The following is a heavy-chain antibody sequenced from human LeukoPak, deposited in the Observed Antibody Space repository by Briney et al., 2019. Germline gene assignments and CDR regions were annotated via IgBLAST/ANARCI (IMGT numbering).Heavy chain of an antibody. CDR3: ARCDSSGYLNYYFGY. CDR1: GGSISSYY. Sequence: PSETLSLTCTVSGGSISSYYWSWIRQPPGKGLEWIGYIYYSGSTNYNPSLKSRVTILVDSSKNQFSLKLSSVTAADTAVYYCARCDSSGYLNYYFGYWGQGTLVTVSS. V-gene: IGHV4-59*08. CDR2: IYYSGST. J-gene: IGHJ4*02. D-gene: IGHD3-22*01.